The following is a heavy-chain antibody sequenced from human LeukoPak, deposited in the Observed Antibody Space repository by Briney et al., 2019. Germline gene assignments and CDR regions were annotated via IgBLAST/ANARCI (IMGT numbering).Heavy chain of an antibody. CDR1: GGSLSSSSFY. J-gene: IGHJ3*02. CDR3: ARDFYCSSTSCYQEFHAFDI. Sequence: SETLSLTCTVSGGSLSSSSFYWGWIRQPPGEGLEWIGGIYYSGSTYYNPSLKSRVTISVDTSKNQFSLKLSSVTAADTAVYYCARDFYCSSTSCYQEFHAFDIWGQGTMVTVSS. D-gene: IGHD2-2*01. V-gene: IGHV4-39*07. CDR2: IYYSGST.